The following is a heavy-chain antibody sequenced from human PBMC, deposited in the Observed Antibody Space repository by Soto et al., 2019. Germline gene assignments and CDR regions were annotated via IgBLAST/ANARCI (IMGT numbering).Heavy chain of an antibody. J-gene: IGHJ6*02. CDR2: IWYDGSNK. D-gene: IGHD2-21*02. CDR1: GFTFSSYG. CDR3: ASLPGPCGGDCYVNAMDV. V-gene: IGHV3-33*01. Sequence: PGGSLRLSCAASGFTFSSYGMHWVRQAPGKGLEWVAVIWYDGSNKYYADSVKGRFTISRDNSKDTLYLQMNSLRAEDTAVYYCASLPGPCGGDCYVNAMDVWRQGTTVTVSS.